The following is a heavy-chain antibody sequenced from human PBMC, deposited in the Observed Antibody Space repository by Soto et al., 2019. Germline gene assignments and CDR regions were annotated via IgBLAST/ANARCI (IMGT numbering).Heavy chain of an antibody. CDR3: ARLDYYDSSGYHYGMDV. CDR1: GDRFTSYL. J-gene: IGHJ6*02. D-gene: IGHD3-22*01. V-gene: IGHV5-10-1*01. Sequence: XESLKVYWKCSGDRFTSYLISLVLQMPGKGLEWMGRIDPSDSYTNYSPSFQGHVTISADKSISTAYLQWSSLKASDTAMYYCARLDYYDSSGYHYGMDVWGQGTTVTVSS. CDR2: IDPSDSYT.